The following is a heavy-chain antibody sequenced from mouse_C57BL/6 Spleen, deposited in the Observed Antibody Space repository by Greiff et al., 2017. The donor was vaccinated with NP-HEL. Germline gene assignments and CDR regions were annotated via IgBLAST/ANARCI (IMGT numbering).Heavy chain of an antibody. CDR1: GYTFTDYE. CDR3: TRSYYGGGY. V-gene: IGHV1-15*01. Sequence: QVQLKESGAELVRPGASVTLSCKASGYTFTDYEMHWVKQTPVHGLEWIGAIDPETGGTAYNQKFKGKAILTADKSSSTAYMELRSLTSEDSAVYYCTRSYYGGGYWGQGTTLTVSS. J-gene: IGHJ2*01. CDR2: IDPETGGT. D-gene: IGHD1-1*01.